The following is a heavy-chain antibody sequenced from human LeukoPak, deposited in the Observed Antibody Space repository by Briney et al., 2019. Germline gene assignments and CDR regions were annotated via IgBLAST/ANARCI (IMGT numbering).Heavy chain of an antibody. CDR1: GFTFSTYA. D-gene: IGHD3-9*01. V-gene: IGHV3-30-3*01. CDR3: AKGYYEIHDAFDI. J-gene: IGHJ3*02. Sequence: GGSLRLSCAVSGFTFSTYAMHWVRQAPGKGLEWVAFISYDGSNKYYADSVKGRFTISRDNSKNTLFLQMNSLRAEDTAVYYCAKGYYEIHDAFDIWGQGTMVTVSS. CDR2: ISYDGSNK.